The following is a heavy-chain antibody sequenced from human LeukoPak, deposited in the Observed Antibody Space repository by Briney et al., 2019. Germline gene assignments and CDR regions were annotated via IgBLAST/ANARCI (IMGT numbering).Heavy chain of an antibody. J-gene: IGHJ4*02. CDR3: ARDMTSNY. V-gene: IGHV3-21*01. D-gene: IGHD4-11*01. CDR1: GFTFSSYS. Sequence: GGSLRLSCAASGFTFSSYSMNWVRQAPGKGLEWVSSISTSSTYIYYADSVKGRFTISRDNAKNSLYLQMNSLRAEDTAAYYCARDMTSNYWGQGTLVTVSS. CDR2: ISTSSTYI.